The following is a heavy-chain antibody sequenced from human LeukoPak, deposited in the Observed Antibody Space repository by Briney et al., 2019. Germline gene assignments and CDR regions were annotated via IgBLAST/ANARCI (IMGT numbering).Heavy chain of an antibody. V-gene: IGHV3-7*01. CDR2: IKQDGSEK. CDR1: GFTFSSYW. CDR3: ARVRGVADGKVSSDWFDP. Sequence: GGSLRLSCAASGFTFSSYWMSWVRQAPGKGLEWVANIKQDGSEKYYVDSVKGRLTISRDNAKNSLYLQMNSLRAEDTAVYYCARVRGVADGKVSSDWFDPWGQGTLVTVSS. J-gene: IGHJ5*02. D-gene: IGHD6-19*01.